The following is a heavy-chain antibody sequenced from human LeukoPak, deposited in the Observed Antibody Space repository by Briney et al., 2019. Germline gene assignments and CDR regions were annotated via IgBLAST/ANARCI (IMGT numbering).Heavy chain of an antibody. V-gene: IGHV3-48*04. CDR2: SSTVTGNI. D-gene: IGHD1-1*01. J-gene: IGHJ6*03. Sequence: GGSMRLSCAASGFAFISTSIPWVRQAPGKGLEWLSYSSTVTGNIYYADSVKGRFTISRDNAKSSLNLQMSSLRAEDTAVYFCATTGNFYDMDVWGKGTTVTVSS. CDR1: GFAFISTS. CDR3: ATTGNFYDMDV.